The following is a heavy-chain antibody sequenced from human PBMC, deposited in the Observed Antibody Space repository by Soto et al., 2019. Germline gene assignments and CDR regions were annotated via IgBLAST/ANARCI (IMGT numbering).Heavy chain of an antibody. CDR2: IWFDGSKK. CDR1: GFTFRSYG. D-gene: IGHD2-2*01. J-gene: IGHJ6*02. Sequence: QMQLVESGGGVVQPGRSLRLSCAASGFTFRSYGIHWVRQAPGKGLEWVALIWFDGSKKYYVDSVTGRFAVSRDNSKNTLYLKMNSLRVEDTAVYYCARDRLVPYGYGMDVWGQGNTVTVSS. CDR3: ARDRLVPYGYGMDV. V-gene: IGHV3-33*01.